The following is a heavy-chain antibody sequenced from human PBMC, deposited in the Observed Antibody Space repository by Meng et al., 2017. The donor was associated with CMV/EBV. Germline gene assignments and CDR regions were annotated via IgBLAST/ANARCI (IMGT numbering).Heavy chain of an antibody. CDR2: IIPIFGTA. Sequence: SVKVSCKASGGTFSSYAISWVRQAPGQGLEWMGGIIPIFGTANYAQKFQGRVTITTDESTSTAYMELRSLRSEDTAMYYCARTNTPQYSSSWYRYYYYGMDVWGQGTTVTVSS. D-gene: IGHD6-13*01. J-gene: IGHJ6*02. V-gene: IGHV1-69*05. CDR1: GGTFSSYA. CDR3: ARTNTPQYSSSWYRYYYYGMDV.